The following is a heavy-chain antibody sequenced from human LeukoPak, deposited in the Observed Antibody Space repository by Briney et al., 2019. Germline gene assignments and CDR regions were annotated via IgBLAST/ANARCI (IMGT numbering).Heavy chain of an antibody. D-gene: IGHD3-22*01. J-gene: IGHJ4*02. CDR2: VSNSGRT. CDR3: ARETYYYDSSGYTN. V-gene: IGHV4-59*12. CDR1: GGSISSYY. Sequence: PSETLSLTCRVSGGSISSYYWGWIRQPPGKRLQWIGYVSNSGRTDYNPSLKSRVTISVDTSKNQFSLKLSSVTAADAAVYYCARETYYYDSSGYTNWGQGTLVTVSS.